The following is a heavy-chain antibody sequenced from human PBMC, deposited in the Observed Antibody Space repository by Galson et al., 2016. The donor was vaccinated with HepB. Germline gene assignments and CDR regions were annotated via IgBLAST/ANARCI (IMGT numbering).Heavy chain of an antibody. V-gene: IGHV4-39*01. CDR1: GGSVSSSTYY. CDR2: IYHSGTT. J-gene: IGHJ4*02. CDR3: ARSYGGMIPRFLGDY. D-gene: IGHD3-3*01. Sequence: ETLSLTCSVSGGSVSSSTYYWGWIRQPPGKGLEWVGSIYHSGTTYYNPSLKSRVALSMDTSKNQFSLSLSSVAATDTAVYYCARSYGGMIPRFLGDYWGQGILVTVSS.